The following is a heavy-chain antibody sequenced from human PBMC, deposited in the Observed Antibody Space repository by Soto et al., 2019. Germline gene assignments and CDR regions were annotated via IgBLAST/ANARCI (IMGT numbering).Heavy chain of an antibody. V-gene: IGHV1-69*13. J-gene: IGHJ4*02. CDR3: ARVLYDSSSLPFDN. CDR2: IIPVFHTP. Sequence: EASVKVSCKASGGTFSSYAISWVRQAPGQGLEWMGGIIPVFHTPNYAQKFQARVTITADESTSTAYMELSNLRSEDTAVYYCARVLYDSSSLPFDNWGQGTQVTVSS. CDR1: GGTFSSYA. D-gene: IGHD3-22*01.